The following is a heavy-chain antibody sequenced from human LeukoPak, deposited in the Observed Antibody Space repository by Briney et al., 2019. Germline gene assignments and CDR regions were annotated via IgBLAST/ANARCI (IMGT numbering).Heavy chain of an antibody. J-gene: IGHJ1*01. V-gene: IGHV4-59*01. D-gene: IGHD1-26*01. CDR3: ARANSGSHSYFQH. CDR1: GGSIRSYY. Sequence: PSETLSLTCTVSGGSIRSYYYNWIRQPPGKGLEWIGYIYHNVSTSYNPSLRSRVTMSVDTSKNQFSLTLISVTAADTAVYYCARANSGSHSYFQHWGQGTLVTVSS. CDR2: IYHNVST.